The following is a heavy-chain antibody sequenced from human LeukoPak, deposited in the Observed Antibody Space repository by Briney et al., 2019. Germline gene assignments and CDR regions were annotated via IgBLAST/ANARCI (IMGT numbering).Heavy chain of an antibody. CDR3: AREGKITMVRGVIRYYYMDV. Sequence: KTSETLSLTCAVYGGSFSGYYWSWIRQPPGKGLEWIGEINHSGSTNYNPSLKSRVTISVDTSKNQFSLKLSSVTAADTAVYYCAREGKITMVRGVIRYYYMDVWGKGTTVTISS. CDR2: INHSGST. CDR1: GGSFSGYY. J-gene: IGHJ6*03. D-gene: IGHD3-10*01. V-gene: IGHV4-34*01.